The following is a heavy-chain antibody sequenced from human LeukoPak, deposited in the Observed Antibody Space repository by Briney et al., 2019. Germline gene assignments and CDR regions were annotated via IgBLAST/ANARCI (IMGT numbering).Heavy chain of an antibody. CDR2: IYTSGST. D-gene: IGHD4-17*01. J-gene: IGHJ2*01. CDR3: AREGEGDYGDYTVWYFDL. V-gene: IGHV4-4*07. Sequence: PSETLSLTCTVSGGSISSYYWSWIRQPAGKGLEWIGRIYTSGSTNYNPSLKSRVTMSVDMSKNQFPLKLSSVTAADTAVYYCAREGEGDYGDYTVWYFDLWGRGTLVTVSS. CDR1: GGSISSYY.